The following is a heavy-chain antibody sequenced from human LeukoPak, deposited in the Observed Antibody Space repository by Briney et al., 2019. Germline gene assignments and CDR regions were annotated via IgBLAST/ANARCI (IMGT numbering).Heavy chain of an antibody. Sequence: GGSLRLSCAASGFTFSNYAMTWVRQAPGKGLEWVSTTNHNGANTYYAVSVKGRFTISRENSKNTLYLQMNSLRVEDTAVYYCESGSINLADYWGQGTLVTVSS. V-gene: IGHV3-23*01. CDR1: GFTFSNYA. J-gene: IGHJ4*02. D-gene: IGHD3-22*01. CDR3: ESGSINLADY. CDR2: TNHNGANT.